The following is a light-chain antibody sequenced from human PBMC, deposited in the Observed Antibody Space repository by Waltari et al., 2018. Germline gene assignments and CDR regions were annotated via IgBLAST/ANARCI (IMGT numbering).Light chain of an antibody. Sequence: DIQLTQSPSTLSASVGDRFTITCRASQSISKWLAWYKQKPGKAPKLLIYKASTLESGVPIRFRGSGSGTEFTLTISSLQPDDFATYYCQQYNSYSLLTFGGGTKVEIK. V-gene: IGKV1-5*03. J-gene: IGKJ4*01. CDR3: QQYNSYSLLT. CDR2: KAS. CDR1: QSISKW.